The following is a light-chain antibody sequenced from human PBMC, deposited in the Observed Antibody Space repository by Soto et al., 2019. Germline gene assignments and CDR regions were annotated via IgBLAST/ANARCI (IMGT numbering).Light chain of an antibody. CDR3: QQYNKWPLT. CDR2: GVS. J-gene: IGKJ4*01. V-gene: IGKV3-15*01. CDR1: QSVSSN. Sequence: EIVMTQSPATLSVSPGERATLSCRASQSVSSNLAWHQQKPGQAPRLLIYGVSTRATGIPVRFSGSGSGTEFTLTISSLQSEDFAVYYCQQYNKWPLTFGGGTEVEI.